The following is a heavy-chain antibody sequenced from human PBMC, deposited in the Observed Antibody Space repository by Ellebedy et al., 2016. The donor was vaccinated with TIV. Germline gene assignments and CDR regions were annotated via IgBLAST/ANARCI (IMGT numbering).Heavy chain of an antibody. CDR2: IIPIFGTA. J-gene: IGHJ4*02. V-gene: IGHV1-69*06. CDR3: ARDRGEYSSGWNNYFDS. Sequence: ASVKVSCKASGGTFSSYGISWVRQAPGQGLEWMGGIIPIFGTADYAQKFQGRVTITADKSTSTAYMELSSLRSEDTAVYFCARDRGEYSSGWNNYFDSWGQGTLVTVSS. CDR1: GGTFSSYG. D-gene: IGHD6-19*01.